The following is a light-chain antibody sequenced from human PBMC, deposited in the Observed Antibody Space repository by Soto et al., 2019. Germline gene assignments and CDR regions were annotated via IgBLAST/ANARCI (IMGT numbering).Light chain of an antibody. Sequence: EIVLTQSPATLSLSPGERATLSCRASQSVSSYLAWYQQKPGQAPRLLIYDASNRATGIPARFSGSGSGTDFTLTISRLGPEDFAVYYCQRRSNWPPVTFGQGTRLEIK. CDR3: QRRSNWPPVT. J-gene: IGKJ5*01. CDR2: DAS. V-gene: IGKV3-11*01. CDR1: QSVSSY.